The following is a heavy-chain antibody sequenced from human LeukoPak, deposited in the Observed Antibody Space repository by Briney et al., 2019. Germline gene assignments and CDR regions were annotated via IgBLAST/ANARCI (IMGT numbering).Heavy chain of an antibody. CDR3: SRESGPYCSGGSCYHYYYYGMDV. D-gene: IGHD2-15*01. Sequence: GASVKVSCKVSGYTFTDYYMHWVRQAPGQGLEWMGWINPNSGGTNYAQEFQGRVTMTRDTSISTAYMELSRLRSDDTAMYYCSRESGPYCSGGSCYHYYYYGMDVWGQGTTVTVSS. CDR1: GYTFTDYY. J-gene: IGHJ6*02. CDR2: INPNSGGT. V-gene: IGHV1-2*02.